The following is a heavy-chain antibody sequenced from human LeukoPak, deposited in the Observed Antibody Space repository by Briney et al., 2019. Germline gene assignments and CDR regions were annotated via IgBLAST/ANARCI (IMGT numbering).Heavy chain of an antibody. CDR2: INPNSGGT. Sequence: GASVKVSCKASGYTFTGYSVHWVRQAPGQGLEWMGWINPNSGGTKYALKFQGRVTMTRDTSISTAYMELSRLTSDDTAVYYCARDLSIAAPGTDFDSWGQGTLVTVSS. D-gene: IGHD6-13*01. V-gene: IGHV1-2*02. J-gene: IGHJ4*02. CDR1: GYTFTGYS. CDR3: ARDLSIAAPGTDFDS.